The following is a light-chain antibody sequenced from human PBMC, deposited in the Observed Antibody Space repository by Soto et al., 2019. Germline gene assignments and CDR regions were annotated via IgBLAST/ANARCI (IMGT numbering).Light chain of an antibody. J-gene: IGKJ1*01. CDR3: QQYNSYSWT. Sequence: DIHMTQSPSTLSASVGDRVTITCRASQSISSWLAWYQQKPGKAPKLLIYDASSLGSGVPSRFSGSGSGTEFTLTISSLQPDDFATYYCQQYNSYSWTVGQGTKVDIK. CDR1: QSISSW. CDR2: DAS. V-gene: IGKV1-5*01.